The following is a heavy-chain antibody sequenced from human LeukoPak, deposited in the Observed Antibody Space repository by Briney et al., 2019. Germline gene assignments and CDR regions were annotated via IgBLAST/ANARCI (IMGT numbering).Heavy chain of an antibody. CDR2: ISAYNGNT. V-gene: IGHV1-18*04. CDR3: ARDRSGLHWDY. D-gene: IGHD4-11*01. J-gene: IGHJ4*02. CDR1: GYTFPSYF. Sequence: ASVKVSCKASGYTFPSYFMHWVRQAPGQGLEWMGWISAYNGNTNYAQKLQGRVTMTTDTSTSTAYMELRSLRSDDTAVYYCARDRSGLHWDYWGQGTLVTVSS.